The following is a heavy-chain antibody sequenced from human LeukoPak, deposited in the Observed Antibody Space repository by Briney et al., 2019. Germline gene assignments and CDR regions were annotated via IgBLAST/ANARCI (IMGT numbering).Heavy chain of an antibody. CDR2: ISGSGGST. D-gene: IGHD3-22*01. V-gene: IGHV3-23*01. J-gene: IGHJ4*02. CDR1: GFTFSSYA. Sequence: GGSLRLSCAASGFTFSSYAMSWVRQAPGKGLEWVSAISGSGGSTYYADSVKGRFTISRDNSKNTLYLQMNSLRAKDTAVYYCAKGSAYYYDSSGYYPFDYWGQGTLVTVSS. CDR3: AKGSAYYYDSSGYYPFDY.